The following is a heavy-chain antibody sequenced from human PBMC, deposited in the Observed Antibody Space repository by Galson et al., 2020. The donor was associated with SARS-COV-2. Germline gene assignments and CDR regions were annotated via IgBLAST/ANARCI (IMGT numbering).Heavy chain of an antibody. Sequence: SETLSLTCTVSGGSISSYYWSWIRQPPGKGLEWIGYIYYSGSTNYNPSLKSRVTISVDTSKNQFSLKLSSVTAADTAVYYCARIHRGSRGSGSYFLDYWGQGTLVTVSS. CDR2: IYYSGST. CDR1: GGSISSYY. CDR3: ARIHRGSRGSGSYFLDY. D-gene: IGHD3-10*01. V-gene: IGHV4-59*01. J-gene: IGHJ4*02.